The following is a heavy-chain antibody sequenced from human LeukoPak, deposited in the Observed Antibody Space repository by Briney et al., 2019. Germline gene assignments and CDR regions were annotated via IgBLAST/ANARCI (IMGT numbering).Heavy chain of an antibody. CDR1: GYTFTTYH. CDR2: INPRGVST. Sequence: ASVKVSCKATGYTFTTYHIHWVRQAPGQGLEWMGMINPRGVSTNYAPKFQGRVTMTRDTSMSTAYMELSSSSYRHEGLYYCARCASEQLAPPFDSWGQGTLVTVSS. J-gene: IGHJ4*02. CDR3: ARCASEQLAPPFDS. V-gene: IGHV1-46*01. D-gene: IGHD6-13*01.